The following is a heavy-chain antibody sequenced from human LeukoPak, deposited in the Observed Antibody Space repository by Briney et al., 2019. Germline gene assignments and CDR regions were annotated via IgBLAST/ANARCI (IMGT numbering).Heavy chain of an antibody. J-gene: IGHJ4*02. Sequence: GGSPRPSRGAPGVTFSSFLMSAVPPAPGGGGIWVSAISGSGRTTYYADSVKGRFTISRDNSKNPLHLQMNSLRAEDTAVYYCAQDLWAPSTYWGQGTLVTVPS. CDR3: AQDLWAPSTY. CDR2: ISGSGRTT. V-gene: IGHV3-23*01. CDR1: GVTFSSFL. D-gene: IGHD2-21*01.